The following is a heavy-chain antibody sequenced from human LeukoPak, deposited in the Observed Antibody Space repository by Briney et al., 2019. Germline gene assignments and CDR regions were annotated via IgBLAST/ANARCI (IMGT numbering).Heavy chain of an antibody. CDR2: IIPILGIA. V-gene: IGHV1-69*04. J-gene: IGHJ6*03. CDR3: ARGELLYYYYYMDV. D-gene: IGHD1-26*01. CDR1: GGTFSSYA. Sequence: ASVKVSCKASGGTFSSYAISWVRQAPGQELEWMGRIIPILGIANYAQKFQGRVTITADKSTSTAYMELSSLRSEDTAVYYCARGELLYYYYYMDVWGKGTTVTVSS.